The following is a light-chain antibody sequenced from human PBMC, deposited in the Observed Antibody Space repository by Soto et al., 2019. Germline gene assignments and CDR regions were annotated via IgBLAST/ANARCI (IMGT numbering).Light chain of an antibody. CDR1: QSVSSY. CDR2: DAS. V-gene: IGKV3-11*01. CDR3: KQRSNWPLT. Sequence: EIVLTQAPATLSLSPGERATVSCRDSQSVSSYLAWYQQKPGQAPRLLIYDASNRSTGIPARFSGSGSGTDFTLTISSLETEDFAVYYCKQRSNWPLTFGKGTKVNIK. J-gene: IGKJ1*01.